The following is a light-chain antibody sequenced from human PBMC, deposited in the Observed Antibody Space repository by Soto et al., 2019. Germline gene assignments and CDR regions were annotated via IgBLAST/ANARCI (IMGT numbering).Light chain of an antibody. J-gene: IGKJ1*01. CDR3: QQSYSTPPT. V-gene: IGKV1-39*01. CDR1: QSISSY. CDR2: AAS. Sequence: DIQMTQSPSSLSASVGDRVTITCRASQSISSYLNWYQQKPGKAPKLLIYAASSLQSGVPSRFSGSGSGTDFTLTINSLQPEDFATYYCQQSYSTPPTFGQGTK.